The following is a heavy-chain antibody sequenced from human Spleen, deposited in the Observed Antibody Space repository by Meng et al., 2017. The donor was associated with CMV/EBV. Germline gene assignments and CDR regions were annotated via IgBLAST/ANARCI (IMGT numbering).Heavy chain of an antibody. CDR2: IYTSGST. V-gene: IGHV4-61*02. J-gene: IGHJ5*02. CDR1: GGSIRSGSSN. CDR3: ARSPDYYDSSGYYSHWFDP. D-gene: IGHD3-22*01. Sequence: ASGQGPVEPSQPLSLTCTVSGGSIRSGSSNWGWIRQPAGKGLEWIGRIYTSGSTNYNPSLKSRVTISVDTSKNQFSLKLSSVTAADTAVYYCARSPDYYDSSGYYSHWFDPWGQGTLVTVSS.